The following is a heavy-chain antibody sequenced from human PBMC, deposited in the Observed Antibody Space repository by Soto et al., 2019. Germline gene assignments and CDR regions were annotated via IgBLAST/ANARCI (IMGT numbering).Heavy chain of an antibody. V-gene: IGHV1-18*01. D-gene: IGHD2-2*01. CDR3: TREAIVVIPAAQPSHFAS. CDR1: GYNFIKYG. Sequence: QVQLVQSGAEVKKPGASVKVSCKGLGYNFIKYGINWVRQAPGQGLEWMGWISPYSGYTHSAQKFQGRLTLTTDTAATTAYMEFRSLRSADTALYYCTREAIVVIPAAQPSHFASWGQGTLVTVSS. J-gene: IGHJ4*02. CDR2: ISPYSGYT.